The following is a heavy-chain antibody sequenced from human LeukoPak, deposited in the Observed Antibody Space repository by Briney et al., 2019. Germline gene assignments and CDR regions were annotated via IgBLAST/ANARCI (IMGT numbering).Heavy chain of an antibody. CDR3: AKGLGRHYYDSIHFSNP. J-gene: IGHJ5*02. Sequence: QPGGSLRLSCAASGFTFSSYWMHWVRQAPGKGLVWVSRINSDGSSTSYADSVKGRFTISRDNSRNTLYLQMNSLRAEDTAVYYCAKGLGRHYYDSIHFSNPWGQGTLVTVSS. V-gene: IGHV3-74*01. CDR2: INSDGSST. D-gene: IGHD3-22*01. CDR1: GFTFSSYW.